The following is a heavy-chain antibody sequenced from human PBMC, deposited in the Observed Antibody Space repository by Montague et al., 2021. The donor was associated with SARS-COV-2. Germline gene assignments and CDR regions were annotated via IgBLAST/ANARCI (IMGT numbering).Heavy chain of an antibody. CDR2: ITSTSTHI. V-gene: IGHV3-21*01. CDR1: GFTFSASD. Sequence: SLRLSCAASGFTFSASDMVWVRQAPGKGLEWVSIITSTSTHIYYAESVKGRFTIARDNAKNSLSLQMDSLRAEDTGVYYCGRNFDLWGQGTLVTVSS. CDR3: GRNFDL. D-gene: IGHD3-9*01. J-gene: IGHJ4*02.